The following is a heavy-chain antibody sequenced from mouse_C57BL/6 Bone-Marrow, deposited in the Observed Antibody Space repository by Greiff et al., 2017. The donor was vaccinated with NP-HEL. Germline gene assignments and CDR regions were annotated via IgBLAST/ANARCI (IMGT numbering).Heavy chain of an antibody. Sequence: QVQLQQSGAELAKPGASVKLSCRASGNTFTSSGRHGVKQRPGQGRDWIGYINPGGGYTRYNRKYKDKATLTADKSSSTAYMQLSSLTYEDSAVYYCAVRSFPYWYFDVWGTGTTVTVSS. CDR1: GNTFTSSG. V-gene: IGHV1-7*01. CDR2: INPGGGYT. J-gene: IGHJ1*03. CDR3: AVRSFPYWYFDV. D-gene: IGHD1-1*01.